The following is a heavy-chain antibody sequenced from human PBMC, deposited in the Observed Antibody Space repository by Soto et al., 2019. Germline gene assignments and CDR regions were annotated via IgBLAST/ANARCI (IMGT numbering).Heavy chain of an antibody. CDR1: GYSFTSYW. CDR3: ARHFSSGYYIPGWFDP. D-gene: IGHD3-22*01. Sequence: PGESLKISCKCSGYSFTSYWIGWVRQMPGKGLEWMGIIYPGDSDTRYSPSFQGQVTISADKSISTAYLQWSSLKASDTAMYYCARHFSSGYYIPGWFDPWGQGTLVTVSS. V-gene: IGHV5-51*01. CDR2: IYPGDSDT. J-gene: IGHJ5*02.